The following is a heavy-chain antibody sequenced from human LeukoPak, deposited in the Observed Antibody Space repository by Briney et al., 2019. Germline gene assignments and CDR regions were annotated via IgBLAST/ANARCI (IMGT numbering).Heavy chain of an antibody. CDR1: GFTFDDYA. CDR3: AKGGIAVAGTTFDY. V-gene: IGHV3-9*01. D-gene: IGHD6-19*01. CDR2: ISWNSGSI. Sequence: GGSLRLSCAASGFTFDDYAMHWVRQAPGKGLEWVSGISWNSGSIGYADSVKGRFTISRDNAKNSLYLQMNSLRAEDTALYYCAKGGIAVAGTTFDYWGQGTLVTVSS. J-gene: IGHJ4*02.